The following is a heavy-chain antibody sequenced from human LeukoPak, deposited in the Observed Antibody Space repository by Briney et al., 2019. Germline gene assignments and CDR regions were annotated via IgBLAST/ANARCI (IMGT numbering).Heavy chain of an antibody. V-gene: IGHV3-13*01. CDR3: ARAARFLESTGAHAFDL. D-gene: IGHD2-8*02. CDR2: IGVRGDT. Sequence: QSGGSLRLSCAASGFTFSSYSMNWVRQAPGKGLEWVSGIGVRGDTHYPGSVKGRFTISRENAENSLYLQMNTLRVGDTAVYYCARAARFLESTGAHAFDLWGQGTMVTVSS. CDR1: GFTFSSYS. J-gene: IGHJ3*01.